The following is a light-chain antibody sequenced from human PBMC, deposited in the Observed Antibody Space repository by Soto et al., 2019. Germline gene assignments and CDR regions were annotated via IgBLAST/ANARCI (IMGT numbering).Light chain of an antibody. V-gene: IGKV3-20*01. CDR3: QQYGRLPVT. CDR1: QSVSSSS. CDR2: GAS. J-gene: IGKJ1*01. Sequence: EIVLTQSPGTLSLSPGERATLSCRASQSVSSSSLAWYQQKPGQAPRLLIYGASTRATGIPDKFSGSGSGTDFTLTISRLEPEDFAVYYCQQYGRLPVTFGQGTKVEIK.